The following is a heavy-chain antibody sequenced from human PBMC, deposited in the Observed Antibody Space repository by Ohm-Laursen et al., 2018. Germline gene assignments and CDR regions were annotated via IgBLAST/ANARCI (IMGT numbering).Heavy chain of an antibody. CDR2: MYATGSS. CDR3: AVSEVRYSFTYLADF. CDR1: GDSINNYY. J-gene: IGHJ4*02. V-gene: IGHV4-4*07. D-gene: IGHD3-9*01. Sequence: PSQTLSLTCTVSGDSINNYYWSWIRQPAGKGLEWIGRMYATGSSNYNPSLNSRVTMSVDTSRNQFSLKLTSVTAADTAVYYCAVSEVRYSFTYLADFWGQGTLVTVPS.